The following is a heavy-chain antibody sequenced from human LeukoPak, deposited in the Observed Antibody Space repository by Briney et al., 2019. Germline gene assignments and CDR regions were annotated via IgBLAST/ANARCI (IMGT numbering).Heavy chain of an antibody. CDR1: GFTFSSYV. Sequence: GGSLRLSCAASGFTFSSYVMSWVRQAPGKGLEWVSSISGSGGSTYYADSVKGRFTISRDNSKNTLYLQMNSLRAEDTAVYYCARSALNVFQYYFDYWGQGTLVTVSS. CDR3: ARSALNVFQYYFDY. J-gene: IGHJ4*02. CDR2: ISGSGGST. D-gene: IGHD3-10*01. V-gene: IGHV3-23*01.